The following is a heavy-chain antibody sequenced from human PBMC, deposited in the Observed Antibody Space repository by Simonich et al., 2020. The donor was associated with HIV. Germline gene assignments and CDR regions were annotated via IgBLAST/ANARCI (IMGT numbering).Heavy chain of an antibody. CDR3: AKVATNYYDSSAYCFDY. CDR2: ISGSGATT. D-gene: IGHD3-22*01. V-gene: IGHV3-23*01. Sequence: EVQLLEAGGGLVQPGGSLRLSCEASGFTFSSYAMSWVRQAPGKGLEWVSAISGSGATTYYADSVKGRFTISRDNSKNKLYLQMNSLRAEDTAVYYCAKVATNYYDSSAYCFDYWGQGTLGTVSS. J-gene: IGHJ4*02. CDR1: GFTFSSYA.